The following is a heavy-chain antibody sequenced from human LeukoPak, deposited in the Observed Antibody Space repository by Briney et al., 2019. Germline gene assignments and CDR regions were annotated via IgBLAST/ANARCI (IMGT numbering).Heavy chain of an antibody. D-gene: IGHD1-20*01. J-gene: IGHJ4*02. CDR2: IKSKADGETI. CDR1: GFTFTNAW. Sequence: GGSLRLSSAASGFTFTNAWMNWVRQAPGKGLEWVGRIKSKADGETIDYAAPVKGRFTFSRDDSKNMLYLQMNSLKSEDTAVYYCSTLTSRGLSDSWGQGTLVTVSS. CDR3: STLTSRGLSDS. V-gene: IGHV3-15*07.